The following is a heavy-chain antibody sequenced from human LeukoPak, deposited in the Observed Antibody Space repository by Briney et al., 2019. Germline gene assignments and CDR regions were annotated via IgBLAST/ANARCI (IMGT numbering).Heavy chain of an antibody. CDR1: GFTFSTYA. V-gene: IGHV3-30*04. CDR3: AKGVVGATTPYYFDY. D-gene: IGHD1-26*01. CDR2: ISYDGSNK. J-gene: IGHJ4*02. Sequence: GGSLRLSCAASGFTFSTYAMHWVRQAPGKGLEWVAVISYDGSNKYYADSVKGRFTISRDNSKNTLYLQMNSLRAEDTAVYYCAKGVVGATTPYYFDYWGQGTLVTVSS.